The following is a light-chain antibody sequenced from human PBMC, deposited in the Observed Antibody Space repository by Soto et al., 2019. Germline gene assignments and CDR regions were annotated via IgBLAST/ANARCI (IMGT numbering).Light chain of an antibody. CDR2: DTS. J-gene: IGKJ1*01. Sequence: EVELTQSPGTLSLSPGERATPSCRASQSVSSSHLAWYQQKRGQAPRLLIYDTSTRATGIPDRFSGSGSGTDFTLTISRLEPEDFAVYHCQQYGASPWTFGQGTKVDTK. CDR3: QQYGASPWT. CDR1: QSVSSSH. V-gene: IGKV3-20*01.